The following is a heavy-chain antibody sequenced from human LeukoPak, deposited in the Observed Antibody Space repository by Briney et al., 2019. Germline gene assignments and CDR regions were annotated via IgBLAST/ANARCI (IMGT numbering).Heavy chain of an antibody. J-gene: IGHJ4*02. CDR2: IYYSGST. V-gene: IGHV4-59*01. CDR1: GGSISSYY. CDR3: AGTVGAVDY. D-gene: IGHD1-26*01. Sequence: SETLSLTCTVSGGSISSYYWSWIRQPPGKGLEWIGYIYYSGSTNYNPSLKSRVTISVDTSKNQFSLKLSSVTAADTAVYYCAGTVGAVDYWGQGTLVIVSS.